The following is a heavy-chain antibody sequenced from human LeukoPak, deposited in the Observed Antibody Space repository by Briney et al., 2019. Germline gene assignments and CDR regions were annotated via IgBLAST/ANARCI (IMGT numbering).Heavy chain of an antibody. J-gene: IGHJ4*02. Sequence: GGSLRLSCEASGFTFSHYEMNWVRQAPGKGLEWVSYICSSGYTIYYADSVKGRFTIARDNAKNSLYLQMNSLRAEDTAVYYCAREDCSSTSCYDPSVSDYWGQGTLVTVSS. V-gene: IGHV3-48*03. CDR1: GFTFSHYE. CDR3: AREDCSSTSCYDPSVSDY. CDR2: ICSSGYTI. D-gene: IGHD2-2*01.